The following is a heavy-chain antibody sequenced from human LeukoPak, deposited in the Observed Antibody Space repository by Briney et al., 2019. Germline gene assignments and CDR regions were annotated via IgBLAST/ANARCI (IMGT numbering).Heavy chain of an antibody. CDR2: ISGDGSTT. CDR1: AFAFSTYG. CDR3: ARLDILTGNYYYFNF. Sequence: GGSLRLSCAASAFAFSTYGMHWVRQAPGMGLVWVSRISGDGSTTSYADSVKGRFTISRDNAKNTLYLQMNSLRAEDTAVYYCARLDILTGNYYYFNFWGQGTLVTVSS. J-gene: IGHJ4*02. D-gene: IGHD3-9*01. V-gene: IGHV3-74*01.